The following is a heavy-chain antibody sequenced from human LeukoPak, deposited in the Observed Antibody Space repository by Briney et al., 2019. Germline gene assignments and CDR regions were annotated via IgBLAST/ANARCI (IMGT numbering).Heavy chain of an antibody. J-gene: IGHJ6*03. CDR2: IIPIFGTA. CDR1: GGTFSSHA. V-gene: IGHV1-69*13. D-gene: IGHD3-3*01. CDR3: ARVPPDFWSGSDMDV. Sequence: GASVKVSCKASGGTFSSHAISWVRQAPGQGLEWMGGIIPIFGTANYAQKFQGRVTITADESTSTAYMELSSLRSEDTAVYYCARVPPDFWSGSDMDVWGKGTTVTVSS.